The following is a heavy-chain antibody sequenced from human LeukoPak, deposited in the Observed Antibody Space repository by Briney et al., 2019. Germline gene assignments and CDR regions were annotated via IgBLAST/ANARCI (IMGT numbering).Heavy chain of an antibody. CDR1: GGTFSSYT. CDR3: AREDGYCSSTSCEYYYGMDV. V-gene: IGHV1-69*04. CDR2: IIPILGIA. Sequence: SVKVSCKASGGTFSSYTISWVRQAPGQGLEWMGRIIPILGIANYAQKFQGRVTIIADKSTSTAYMELSSLRSEDTAVYYCAREDGYCSSTSCEYYYGMDVWGQGTTVTVSS. D-gene: IGHD2-2*01. J-gene: IGHJ6*02.